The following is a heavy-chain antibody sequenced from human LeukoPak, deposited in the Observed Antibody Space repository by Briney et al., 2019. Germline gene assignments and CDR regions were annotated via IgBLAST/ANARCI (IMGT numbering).Heavy chain of an antibody. D-gene: IGHD3-16*01. J-gene: IGHJ4*02. CDR1: GFTFSSYG. CDR3: ARDGGAYFDY. Sequence: GGSLRLSSAASGFTFSSYGMHWVRQAPGKGLEWVAVIWYDGSNKYYADSVKGRFTISRDNSKNALYLQMNSLRAEDTAVYYCARDGGAYFDYWGQGTLVTVSS. V-gene: IGHV3-33*01. CDR2: IWYDGSNK.